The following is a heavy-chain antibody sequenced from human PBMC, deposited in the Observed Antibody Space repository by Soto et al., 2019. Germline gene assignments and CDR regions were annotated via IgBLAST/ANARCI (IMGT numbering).Heavy chain of an antibody. CDR2: IKQDGSEK. CDR3: ARINYDFWSGRYFDY. Sequence: EVQLVESGGGLVQPGGSLRLSCAASGFTFSSYWMRWVRQAPGKGLEWVANIKQDGSEKYYVDSVKGRFTISRDNAKNSLYLQMNSLRAEDTAVYYCARINYDFWSGRYFDYWGQGTLVTVSS. V-gene: IGHV3-7*01. D-gene: IGHD3-3*01. J-gene: IGHJ4*02. CDR1: GFTFSSYW.